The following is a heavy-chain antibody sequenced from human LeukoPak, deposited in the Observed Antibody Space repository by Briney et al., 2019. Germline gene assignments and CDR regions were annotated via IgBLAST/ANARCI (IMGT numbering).Heavy chain of an antibody. V-gene: IGHV3-7*01. J-gene: IGHJ4*02. CDR2: IKQDGSEK. D-gene: IGHD3-10*01. CDR1: GFTFSSYW. CDR3: ARETYGSGSYYNSFEDY. Sequence: GGSLRLSCAASGFTFSSYWMSWVRQAPGKGLEWVANIKQDGSEKYYVDSVKGRFTISRDNAKNSLYLQMNSLRAEDTAVYYCARETYGSGSYYNSFEDYRGQGTLVTVSS.